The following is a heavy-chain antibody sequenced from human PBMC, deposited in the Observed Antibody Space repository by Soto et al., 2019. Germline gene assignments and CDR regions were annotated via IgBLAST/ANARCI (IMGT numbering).Heavy chain of an antibody. D-gene: IGHD3-10*01. Sequence: HPGGSLRLSCAASRFTFSTYAMSWVRQAPGKGLEWVSGISGSGGSKYYADSVKGRFTISRDNSKNTLYLQMNSLRAEDTAVYYCAKAQGSWGSGKIDAFDMWGQGTMVTVSS. CDR2: ISGSGGSK. CDR3: AKAQGSWGSGKIDAFDM. V-gene: IGHV3-23*01. J-gene: IGHJ3*02. CDR1: RFTFSTYA.